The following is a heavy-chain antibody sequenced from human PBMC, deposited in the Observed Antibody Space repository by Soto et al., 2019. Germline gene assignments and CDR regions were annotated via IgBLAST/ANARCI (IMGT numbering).Heavy chain of an antibody. D-gene: IGHD2-15*01. CDR2: INAGNGNT. CDR3: ARERGYCSGGSCYSGGYYYGMDV. V-gene: IGHV1-3*01. J-gene: IGHJ6*02. CDR1: GYTFTSYA. Sequence: ASVKVSCKASGYTFTSYAMHWVRQAPGQRLEWMGWINAGNGNTKYSQKFQGRVTITRDTSASTAYMELSSLRSEDTAVYYCARERGYCSGGSCYSGGYYYGMDVWGQGTTVTVSS.